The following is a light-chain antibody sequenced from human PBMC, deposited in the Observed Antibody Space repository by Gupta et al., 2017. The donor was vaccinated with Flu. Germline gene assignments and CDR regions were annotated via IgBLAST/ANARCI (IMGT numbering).Light chain of an antibody. V-gene: IGLV4-69*01. CDR1: RGHSSYA. CDR3: QNWGTGRWV. J-gene: IGLJ3*02. Sequence: QLVLTQSPPASASLGASVKLTCRLSRGHSSYANEWQQQQPETGPRYFMKLNRDGSHSKGDGIPDRFSGSSTGAARYLTISNLQSEDEAYYYCQNWGTGRWVFGGGTKLTVL. CDR2: LNRDGSH.